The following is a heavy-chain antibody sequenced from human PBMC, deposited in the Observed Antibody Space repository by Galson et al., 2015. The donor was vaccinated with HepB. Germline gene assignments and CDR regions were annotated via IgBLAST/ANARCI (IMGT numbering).Heavy chain of an antibody. CDR3: ARPGATVTTFYFDY. CDR1: GFTFSSYG. J-gene: IGHJ4*02. Sequence: SLRLSCAASGFTFSSYGMHWVRQAPGKGLEWVAVIWYDGSNKYYADSVKGRFTISRDNSKNTLYLQMNSLRAEDTAVYYCARPGATVTTFYFDYWGQGTLVTVSS. CDR2: IWYDGSNK. D-gene: IGHD4-17*01. V-gene: IGHV3-33*01.